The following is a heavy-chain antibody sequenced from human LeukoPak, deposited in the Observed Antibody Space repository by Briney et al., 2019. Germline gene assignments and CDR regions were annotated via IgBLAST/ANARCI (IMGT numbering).Heavy chain of an antibody. CDR1: GFTFSSYA. CDR2: ISPTGSTT. Sequence: GGSLRLSCAASGFTFSSYAMSWVRQAPGKGLVWVSRISPTGSTTSYADSVKGRFTVSRDNAKNTLYLQVNNLRAEDTAVYYCARGPNSNWSGLDFWGQGTLLTVPS. CDR3: ARGPNSNWSGLDF. J-gene: IGHJ4*02. D-gene: IGHD6-6*01. V-gene: IGHV3-74*01.